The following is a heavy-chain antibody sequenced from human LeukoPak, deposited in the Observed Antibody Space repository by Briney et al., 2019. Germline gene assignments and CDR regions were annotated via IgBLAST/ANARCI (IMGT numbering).Heavy chain of an antibody. V-gene: IGHV4-31*03. Sequence: SETLSLTCTVSGGSISSGGYYWSWIRQHPGKGLEWIGYIYYSGSTYYNPSLKSRVTISVDTSKNQFSLKLSSVTAADTAVYYCARSKWELLGPAENWGQGTLVTVSS. CDR2: IYYSGST. J-gene: IGHJ4*02. D-gene: IGHD1-26*01. CDR3: ARSKWELLGPAEN. CDR1: GGSISSGGYY.